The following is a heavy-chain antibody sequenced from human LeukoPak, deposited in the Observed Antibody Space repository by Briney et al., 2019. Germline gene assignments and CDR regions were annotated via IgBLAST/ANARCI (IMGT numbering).Heavy chain of an antibody. V-gene: IGHV3-23*01. D-gene: IGHD2-2*01. CDR3: ARTTGCSSTSCYVNF. Sequence: PGGSLRLSCVASGLTFSSYAMSWVRQAPGEGLEWVSGISGSGDSTYYADSVKGRFTISRDNSKNTLYLQMSTLRAEDTAVYYCARTTGCSSTSCYVNFWGQGTLVTVSS. CDR1: GLTFSSYA. CDR2: ISGSGDST. J-gene: IGHJ4*02.